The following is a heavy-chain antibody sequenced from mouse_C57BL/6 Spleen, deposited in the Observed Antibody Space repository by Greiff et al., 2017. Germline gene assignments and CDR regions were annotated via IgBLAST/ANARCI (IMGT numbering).Heavy chain of an antibody. Sequence: QVQLQQPGAELVRPGSSVKLSCKASGYTFTSYWMHWVKQRPIQGLEWIGNIDPSDSETHYNQKFKDKATLTVDKSPSTAYMQLSSLTSEDSAVYYCARSYSGSYDYWGQGTTLTVSS. CDR2: IDPSDSET. CDR3: ARSYSGSYDY. J-gene: IGHJ2*01. CDR1: GYTFTSYW. V-gene: IGHV1-52*01. D-gene: IGHD1-1*02.